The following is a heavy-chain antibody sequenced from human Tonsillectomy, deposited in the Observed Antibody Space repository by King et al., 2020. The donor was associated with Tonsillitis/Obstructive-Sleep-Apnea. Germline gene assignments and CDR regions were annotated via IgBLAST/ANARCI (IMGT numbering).Heavy chain of an antibody. Sequence: VQLQESGPGLVKPSQTLSLTCTVSGGSVSSGGYFWSWIRQHPGKGLEWIGYIYHSGSTYYNPSLKRRLTLSIDAPKNQFSLQLSSVTAADTAVYYCARSLYCGGDCYFNAFEIWGQGTMVTVSS. CDR2: IYHSGST. D-gene: IGHD2-21*02. CDR3: ARSLYCGGDCYFNAFEI. CDR1: GGSVSSGGYF. V-gene: IGHV4-31*03. J-gene: IGHJ3*02.